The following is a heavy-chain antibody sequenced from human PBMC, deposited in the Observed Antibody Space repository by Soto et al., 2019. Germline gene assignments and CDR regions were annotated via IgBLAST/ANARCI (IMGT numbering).Heavy chain of an antibody. J-gene: IGHJ4*02. V-gene: IGHV3-23*01. CDR1: GFTFSSYA. D-gene: IGHD5-18*01. CDR2: ISGSGGST. Sequence: GESLRLSCAASGFTFSSYAMSWVRQAPGKGLEWVSAISGSGGSTYYADSVKGRFTISRDNSKNTLYLQMNSLRAEDTAVYYCAKDLAQLYYFDYWGQGTLVTVSS. CDR3: AKDLAQLYYFDY.